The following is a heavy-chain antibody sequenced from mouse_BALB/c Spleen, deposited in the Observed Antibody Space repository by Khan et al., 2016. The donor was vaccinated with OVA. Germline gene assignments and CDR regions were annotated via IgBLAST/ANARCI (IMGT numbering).Heavy chain of an antibody. V-gene: IGHV5-12*02. CDR1: GFTFSDYY. Sequence: EVELVESGGGLVQPGGSLKLSCATSGFTFSDYYMYWVRQPPEKRLEWVAYISYGGDHTYYPDTVKGRFNISRDNAENTLYLQMSRLKSEDTAMYYFARHDYAGITYWGQGTLVTVSA. CDR2: ISYGGDHT. CDR3: ARHDYAGITY. J-gene: IGHJ3*01. D-gene: IGHD2-4*01.